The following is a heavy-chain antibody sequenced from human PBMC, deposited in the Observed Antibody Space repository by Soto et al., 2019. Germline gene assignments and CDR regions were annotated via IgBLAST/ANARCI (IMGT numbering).Heavy chain of an antibody. J-gene: IGHJ5*02. CDR2: IYYSGST. CDR3: ARHRASNWFDP. V-gene: IGHV4-39*01. Sequence: PSETLSLTGIVSGGSISSSSYYWGWIRQPPGKGLEWIGSIYYSGSTHYNPSLKSRVTISVDTSKNQFSLKLSSVTAADTAVFYCARHRASNWFDPWGQETLVNVSS. CDR1: GGSISSSSYY. D-gene: IGHD5-12*01.